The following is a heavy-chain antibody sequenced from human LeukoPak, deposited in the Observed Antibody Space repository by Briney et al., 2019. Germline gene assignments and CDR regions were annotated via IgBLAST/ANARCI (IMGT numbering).Heavy chain of an antibody. J-gene: IGHJ4*02. Sequence: ASVKVSCKASGYTFTTYAIHWVRQAPGQRLEWMGRINSGDGDTKHSQTFQGRVTITRDTSASTAYMELSSLRSEDTAVYYCARHSFSYPAGFDSWGQGTLVTVSS. CDR2: INSGDGDT. CDR3: ARHSFSYPAGFDS. CDR1: GYTFTTYA. V-gene: IGHV1-3*01. D-gene: IGHD2/OR15-2a*01.